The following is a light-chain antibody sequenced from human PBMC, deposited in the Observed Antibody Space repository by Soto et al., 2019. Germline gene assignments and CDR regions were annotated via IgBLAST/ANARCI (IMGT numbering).Light chain of an antibody. V-gene: IGLV2-14*01. CDR3: SSYARSSSLVV. Sequence: QSVLTQPASVSGSPGQWITTSCTGTSSDIGYYNYVSWYRQDPGKAPKLILYEVSNRPSGVSNRFSGSKSGNTASLTISGLQAEDEAVYYCSSYARSSSLVVFGGGTKLTVL. CDR1: SSDIGYYNY. CDR2: EVS. J-gene: IGLJ3*02.